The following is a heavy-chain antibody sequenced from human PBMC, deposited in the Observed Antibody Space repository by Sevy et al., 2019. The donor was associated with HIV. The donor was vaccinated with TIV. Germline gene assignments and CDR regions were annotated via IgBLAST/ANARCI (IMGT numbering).Heavy chain of an antibody. CDR2: IKGDGSQT. CDR1: GFIFSNYW. V-gene: IGHV3-7*01. CDR3: ARDTGNFYVDY. Sequence: GGSLRLSCAASGFIFSNYWMTWVRQAPGKGLEWVANIKGDGSQTAYADSVRGRCTISRDNAKNSLYLQINSLSPEDTGLYYCARDTGNFYVDYWGQGTLVTVSS. D-gene: IGHD1-1*01. J-gene: IGHJ4*02.